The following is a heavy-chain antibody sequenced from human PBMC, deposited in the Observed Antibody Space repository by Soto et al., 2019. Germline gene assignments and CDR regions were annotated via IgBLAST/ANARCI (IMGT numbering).Heavy chain of an antibody. J-gene: IGHJ4*02. CDR3: ARGGDWQFDY. CDR2: IHHSGRT. CDR1: GDSISSDKW. V-gene: IGHV4-4*02. Sequence: QVQLQESGPGLVKPSGTLSLTYAVSGDSISSDKWWSWVRQPPGKGLEWIGEIHHSGRTNYNPSLKSRVTILVEKSNNQVSLELSSMTAADTAVYYCARGGDWQFDYWGQGTLVTVSS. D-gene: IGHD2-21*02.